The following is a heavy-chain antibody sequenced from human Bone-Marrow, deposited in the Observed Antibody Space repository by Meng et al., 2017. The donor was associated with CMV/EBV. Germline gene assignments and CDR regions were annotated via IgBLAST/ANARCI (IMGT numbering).Heavy chain of an antibody. CDR2: IAYDGSIE. Sequence: GESLKISCVASGSTLSGYNMHWVRQAPGKGLEWVALIAYDGSIEYYADSVRGRFTISRDNSKNPLYVHMNSLRPEDTATNYCARYVTTLGYSGMDVLGHGTTVTVSS. D-gene: IGHD4-11*01. V-gene: IGHV3-30*14. CDR3: ARYVTTLGYSGMDV. CDR1: GSTLSGYN. J-gene: IGHJ6*02.